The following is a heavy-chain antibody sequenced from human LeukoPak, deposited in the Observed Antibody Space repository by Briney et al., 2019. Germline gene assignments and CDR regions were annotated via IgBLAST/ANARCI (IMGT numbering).Heavy chain of an antibody. D-gene: IGHD2-8*01. Sequence: SETLSLTCSVSGASVSSGNYFWAWIRQPTGKGLEWIGRLSTRGNTNYNPSLESRFTISGDTSKNQFSLQLRSVTAADTAVYYCTRALCINGVCEWFDPWGQGTLVTVSS. CDR2: LSTRGNT. CDR1: GASVSSGNYF. J-gene: IGHJ5*02. V-gene: IGHV4-61*02. CDR3: TRALCINGVCEWFDP.